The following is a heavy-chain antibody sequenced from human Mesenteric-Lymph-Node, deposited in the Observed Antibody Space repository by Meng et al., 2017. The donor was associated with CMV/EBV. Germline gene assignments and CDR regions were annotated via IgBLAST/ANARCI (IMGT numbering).Heavy chain of an antibody. Sequence: QEQLVQSGAEVKRPGASVKVPRKASGYTFTSFDINGVRQASGQGPEWMGWMNPNSGNTGYAQKFQGRVTLTRDTSISTAYMELSSLRSEDTAVYYCARGPSYSSGFPDCWGQGTLVTVSS. CDR1: GYTFTSFD. CDR3: ARGPSYSSGFPDC. D-gene: IGHD6-19*01. J-gene: IGHJ4*02. V-gene: IGHV1-8*02. CDR2: MNPNSGNT.